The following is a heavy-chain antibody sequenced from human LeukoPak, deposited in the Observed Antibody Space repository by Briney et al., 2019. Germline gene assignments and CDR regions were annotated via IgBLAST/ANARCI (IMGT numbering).Heavy chain of an antibody. D-gene: IGHD3-3*01. J-gene: IGHJ5*02. Sequence: ASVKVSCKASGYTFTSYYMHWVRQAPGQGLEWMGIINPSGGSTSYAQKFQGRVTMTRDTSISTAYMELSSLRSEDTAVYYCARGPNYDFWSGYSGERWFDPWGQGTLVTVSS. CDR1: GYTFTSYY. CDR3: ARGPNYDFWSGYSGERWFDP. V-gene: IGHV1-46*01. CDR2: INPSGGST.